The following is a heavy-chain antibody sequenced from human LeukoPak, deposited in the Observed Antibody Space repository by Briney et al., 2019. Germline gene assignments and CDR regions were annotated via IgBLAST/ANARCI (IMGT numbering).Heavy chain of an antibody. D-gene: IGHD2-2*02. J-gene: IGHJ6*03. CDR1: GFTFGDYW. Sequence: PGGSLRLSCAASGFTFGDYWMTCVRQAPGKGLEWVANIKQDGSEKYYVDSVKGRFTISRDNAKNSLDLQMNSLRAEDTAVYYCARGVAEGDCSSTSCYRPYYYYYMDVWGKGTTVTVSS. CDR3: ARGVAEGDCSSTSCYRPYYYYYMDV. CDR2: IKQDGSEK. V-gene: IGHV3-7*01.